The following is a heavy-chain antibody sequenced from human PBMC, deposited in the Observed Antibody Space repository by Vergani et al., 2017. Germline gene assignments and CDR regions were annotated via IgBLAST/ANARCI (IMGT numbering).Heavy chain of an antibody. CDR2: ISYDGTQK. V-gene: IGHV3-30*18. D-gene: IGHD2-2*01. CDR3: AKDLHGTIPDYFAY. CDR1: GFTSSYYG. Sequence: QVHLVESGGGVVQPGRSLRLSCVVSGFTSSYYGMHWVRQAPGKGLEWVAVISYDGTQKYYADSVKGRFTISRDNSKSTLYLQMNSLRTEDTAVYYCAKDLHGTIPDYFAYWGQGTLVTVCS. J-gene: IGHJ4*02.